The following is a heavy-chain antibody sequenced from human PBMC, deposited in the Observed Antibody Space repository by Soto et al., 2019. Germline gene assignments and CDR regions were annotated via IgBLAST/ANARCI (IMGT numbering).Heavy chain of an antibody. CDR2: MNPNSGNT. D-gene: IGHD2-15*01. CDR1: GYTFTSYD. J-gene: IGHJ4*02. Sequence: QVQLVQSGAEVKKPGVSVKVSCKASGYTFTSYDINWVRQATGQGLEWMGWMNPNSGNTGYAQKFQGRVTMTRNTSISTAYMELSSLRSEDTAVYYCARGRRRSVYCSGGSCYSGFVYWGQGTLVTVSS. V-gene: IGHV1-8*01. CDR3: ARGRRRSVYCSGGSCYSGFVY.